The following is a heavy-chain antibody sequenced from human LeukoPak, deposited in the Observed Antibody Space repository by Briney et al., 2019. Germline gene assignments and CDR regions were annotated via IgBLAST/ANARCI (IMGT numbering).Heavy chain of an antibody. Sequence: PSETLSLTCTVSGGSTRGYFWSWIRQPPGKGLQWIGYIYYSGSTNYNPSLNSRVTISVDTSKNQFSLKLSSVTAADTAVYYCACPKYYYDSSGYQHALDYWGQGTLVTVSS. D-gene: IGHD3-22*01. J-gene: IGHJ4*02. CDR2: IYYSGST. V-gene: IGHV4-59*01. CDR1: GGSTRGYF. CDR3: ACPKYYYDSSGYQHALDY.